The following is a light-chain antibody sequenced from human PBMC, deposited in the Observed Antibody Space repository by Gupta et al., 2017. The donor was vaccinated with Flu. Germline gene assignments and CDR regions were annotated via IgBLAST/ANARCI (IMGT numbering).Light chain of an antibody. CDR1: QSLLHSNGYNY. J-gene: IGKJ4*01. Sequence: IVMTQSPLSLPVTAGEPASISCRSSQSLLHSNGYNYLDWYLQKPGQSPQLLISLASNRASGVPDRFSGSGSGTDFTLKISRVEAEDVGVYYCMQALQTPITFGGGPRWSSN. CDR2: LAS. CDR3: MQALQTPIT. V-gene: IGKV2-28*01.